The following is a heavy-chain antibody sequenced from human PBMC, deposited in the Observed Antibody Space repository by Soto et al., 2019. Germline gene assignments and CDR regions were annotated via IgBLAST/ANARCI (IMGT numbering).Heavy chain of an antibody. D-gene: IGHD5-12*01. CDR1: GGTFSSYA. Sequence: ASVNVSCKASGGTFSSYAISWVRQAPGQGLEWMGWISTYSGDTKYAQKFQGRVTMTTDTSTTTAYLELRSLRSDDTAVYYCARHHGPTTSENWFDPWGQGTLVTVSS. CDR2: ISTYSGDT. CDR3: ARHHGPTTSENWFDP. V-gene: IGHV1-18*01. J-gene: IGHJ5*02.